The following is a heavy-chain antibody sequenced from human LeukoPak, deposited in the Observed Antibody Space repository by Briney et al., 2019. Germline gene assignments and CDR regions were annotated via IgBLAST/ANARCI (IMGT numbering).Heavy chain of an antibody. Sequence: PGGSLRLSCAASGFTFSSYWMHWVRQAPGKGLVWVSRINSDGSSTSYADSVKGRFTISRDNAKNMLYLQMNSLRAGDTAVYYCASSGGSYYYYYMDVWGKGTTVTVSS. CDR3: ASSGGSYYYYYMDV. V-gene: IGHV3-74*01. D-gene: IGHD3-16*01. J-gene: IGHJ6*03. CDR2: INSDGSST. CDR1: GFTFSSYW.